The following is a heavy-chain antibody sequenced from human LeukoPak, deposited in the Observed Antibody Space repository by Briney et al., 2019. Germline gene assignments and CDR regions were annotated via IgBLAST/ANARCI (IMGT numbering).Heavy chain of an antibody. CDR2: IDGAGRDT. V-gene: IGHV3-23*03. CDR3: VKDAIPRNSIWDYYDY. D-gene: IGHD1-7*01. J-gene: IGHJ4*02. Sequence: GGSLRLSCSASGFTFGDYAMSWVRQTPEKGLEWVSSIDGAGRDTYYSDSVKGRFTVSRDTSKGTLYLQLNSVRTEDTAVYFCVKDAIPRNSIWDYYDYWGQGTLVTVSS. CDR1: GFTFGDYA.